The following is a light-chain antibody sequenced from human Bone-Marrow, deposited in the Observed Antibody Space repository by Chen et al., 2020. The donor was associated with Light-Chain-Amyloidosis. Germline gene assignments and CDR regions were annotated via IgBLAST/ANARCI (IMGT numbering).Light chain of an antibody. V-gene: IGLV2-14*01. J-gene: IGLJ1*01. Sequence: QSALTQPASVSGSPGQSITISCNGTSSDVSGDNHFSWYQQHPDKAPNLIIYEVTTRPSWVPDRFSGSKSDNPASLTISGLQTEDEADYFCSSYTITNTLVFGGGTRVTVL. CDR3: SSYTITNTLV. CDR2: EVT. CDR1: SSDVSGDNH.